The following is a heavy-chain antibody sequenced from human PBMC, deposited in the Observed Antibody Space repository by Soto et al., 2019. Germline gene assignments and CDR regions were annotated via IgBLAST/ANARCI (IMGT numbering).Heavy chain of an antibody. CDR2: VSSYNAYT. J-gene: IGHJ5*02. Sequence: ASVKVSCKTAGLAFTSFGIAWVRQAPGQGLEWMGWVSSYNAYTNYAQSLQDRVTMTTDTSTTTAYVELRSLRSDDTAVYYCAKSGDGNWFDTWGQGTLVTVSS. V-gene: IGHV1-18*01. CDR3: AKSGDGNWFDT. D-gene: IGHD1-26*01. CDR1: GLAFTSFG.